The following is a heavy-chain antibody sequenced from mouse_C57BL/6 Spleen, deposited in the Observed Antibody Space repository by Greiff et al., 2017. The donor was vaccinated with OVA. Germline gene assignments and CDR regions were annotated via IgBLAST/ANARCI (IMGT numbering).Heavy chain of an antibody. J-gene: IGHJ3*01. CDR3: ARDNYSNPAGFAY. CDR1: GYSITSGYY. V-gene: IGHV3-6*01. CDR2: IRYDGSN. D-gene: IGHD2-5*01. Sequence: EVQLQESGPGLVKPSQSLYLTCSVTGYSITSGYYWNWIRQFPGNILECMGYIRYDGSNNYNPSLKNRFSITRDTSKNPLFLKLNSVTTEDTATYYCARDNYSNPAGFAYGGQGTLVTVSA.